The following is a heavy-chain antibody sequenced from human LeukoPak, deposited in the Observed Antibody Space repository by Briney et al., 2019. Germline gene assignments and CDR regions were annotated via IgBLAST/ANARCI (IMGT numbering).Heavy chain of an antibody. Sequence: SETLSLTCTVSGGSISSYYWSWIRQTPGKGLEWIGYIYYSGSTNYNPSLNSRVTMSVDTSKNQFSLNLNSVTAADTAVYYCARGYSSSWLGKFDYRGQGTLVTVSS. V-gene: IGHV4-59*01. CDR2: IYYSGST. J-gene: IGHJ4*02. CDR3: ARGYSSSWLGKFDY. D-gene: IGHD6-13*01. CDR1: GGSISSYY.